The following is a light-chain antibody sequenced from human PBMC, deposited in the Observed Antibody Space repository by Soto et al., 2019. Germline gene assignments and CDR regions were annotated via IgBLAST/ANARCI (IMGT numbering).Light chain of an antibody. CDR3: SSYAVRSLPVA. CDR1: SSDVGGYDF. Sequence: QSALTQPPSASGSPGQSVTISCTGASSDVGGYDFVSWYQQHPGKAPKLMIYDVTKRPSGVPDRFSGSKSGNTASLTVSGLQADDEADYYCSSYAVRSLPVAFGGGTKLTVL. CDR2: DVT. J-gene: IGLJ2*01. V-gene: IGLV2-8*01.